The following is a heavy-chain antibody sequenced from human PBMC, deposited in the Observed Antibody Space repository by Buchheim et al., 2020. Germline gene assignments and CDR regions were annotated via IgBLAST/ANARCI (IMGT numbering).Heavy chain of an antibody. D-gene: IGHD2-15*01. CDR1: GFTFSNAW. CDR2: IKSKTDGGTT. J-gene: IGHJ6*02. CDR3: TTELGYCSGCSCYPYYYGMDV. Sequence: EVQLVESGGGLVKPGGSLRLSCAASGFTFSNAWMSWVRQAPGKGLEWVGRIKSKTDGGTTDYAAPVKGRFTISRDDSKNTLYLQMNSLKTEDTAVYYCTTELGYCSGCSCYPYYYGMDVWGQGTT. V-gene: IGHV3-15*01.